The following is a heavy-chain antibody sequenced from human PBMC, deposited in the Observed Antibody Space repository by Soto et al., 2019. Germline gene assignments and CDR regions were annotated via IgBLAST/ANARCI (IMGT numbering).Heavy chain of an antibody. CDR1: GFTFSNAW. V-gene: IGHV3-15*07. CDR2: IKSKTDGGTT. J-gene: IGHJ6*02. Sequence: GGSLRLSCAASGFTFSNAWMNWVRQAPGKGLEWVGRIKSKTDGGTTDDAAPVKGRFTITRDDSKNTLYLQMNSLKTEDKAVYYCTTECLPSYYDSWSGYYRGYYYYYGMDVWGQGTTVTVSS. D-gene: IGHD3-3*01. CDR3: TTECLPSYYDSWSGYYRGYYYYYGMDV.